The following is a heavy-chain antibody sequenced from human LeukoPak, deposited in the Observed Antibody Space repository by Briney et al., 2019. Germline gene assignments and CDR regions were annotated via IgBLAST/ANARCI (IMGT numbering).Heavy chain of an antibody. CDR2: IIPIFGTA. CDR1: GGTFSSYA. D-gene: IGHD5-24*01. CDR3: ARDRGDGYTSRVYYLDY. J-gene: IGHJ4*02. Sequence: SVKVSCKASGGTFSSYAISWVRQAPGQGLEWMGGIIPIFGTANYAQKFQGRVTITADESTSTAYMELSSLRSEDTAVYYCARDRGDGYTSRVYYLDYWGQGTLVTVSS. V-gene: IGHV1-69*13.